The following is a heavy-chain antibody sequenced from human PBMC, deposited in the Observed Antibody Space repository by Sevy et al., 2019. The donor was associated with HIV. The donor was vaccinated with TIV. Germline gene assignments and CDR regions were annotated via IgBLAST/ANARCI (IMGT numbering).Heavy chain of an antibody. CDR1: GFSLNSYW. D-gene: IGHD6-13*01. CDR3: VRAIAADGSF. J-gene: IGHJ4*02. Sequence: GGSLRLSCAASGFSLNSYWISWVRQAPGKGLEWVANIKQDGSVTYYVGSVKGRFTISIDNARNFRYLQMNSLRAEDTARYYCVRAIAADGSFWGQGTLVTVSS. CDR2: IKQDGSVT. V-gene: IGHV3-7*01.